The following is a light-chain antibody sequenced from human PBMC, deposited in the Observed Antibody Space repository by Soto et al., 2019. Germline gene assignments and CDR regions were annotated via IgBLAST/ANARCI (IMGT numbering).Light chain of an antibody. CDR3: QHYDNLPRVT. CDR2: DAS. J-gene: IGKJ3*01. CDR1: QDINNY. Sequence: DIQMTQSPSSLSASVGDRVTITCQASQDINNYLIWYQQKPGKAPKLLIYDASNLETGVPSRFSGSGSGTDFILTIISLQPEDTATYYCQHYDNLPRVTFGPGTKVEIK. V-gene: IGKV1-33*01.